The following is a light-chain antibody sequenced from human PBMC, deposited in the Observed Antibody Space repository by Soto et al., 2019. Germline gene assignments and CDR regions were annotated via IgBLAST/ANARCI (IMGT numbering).Light chain of an antibody. Sequence: QSVLTQPPSVSGAPGQRVTISCTGSSSNIGAGYDVHWYQQLPGTAPKLLIYGNSNRPSGVPDRFSGCKSGTSASLASTGLQAEDEADYYCQSYDSSLSGVVFGGGTQLTVL. CDR1: SSNIGAGYD. J-gene: IGLJ2*01. V-gene: IGLV1-40*01. CDR2: GNS. CDR3: QSYDSSLSGVV.